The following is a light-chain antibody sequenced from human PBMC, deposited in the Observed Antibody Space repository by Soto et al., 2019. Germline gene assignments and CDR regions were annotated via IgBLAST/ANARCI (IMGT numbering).Light chain of an antibody. Sequence: DITITQSPSTLSASVGDRVTINCRASQSISRWLAWYQQKPGKAPQALIYDASSLKSGVPSRFSGNGSGTEFTLTISSLQPDDFATYYCQQYNTYSTFGQGTRLEI. CDR3: QQYNTYST. J-gene: IGKJ5*01. V-gene: IGKV1-5*01. CDR2: DAS. CDR1: QSISRW.